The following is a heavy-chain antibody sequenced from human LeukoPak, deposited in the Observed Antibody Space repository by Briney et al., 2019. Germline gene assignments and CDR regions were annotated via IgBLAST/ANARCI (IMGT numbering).Heavy chain of an antibody. CDR1: GFTFSSSW. CDR3: AKARDLIVPAAFDY. J-gene: IGHJ4*02. Sequence: GGSLRLSCAASGFTFSSSWMNWVRQSPGKGLEWVANIKEDGTEKYYVDSVKGRFTIFRDNAKNSLYLQMNSLRAEDTAVYYCAKARDLIVPAAFDYWGQGTLVTVSS. D-gene: IGHD2-2*01. CDR2: IKEDGTEK. V-gene: IGHV3-7*03.